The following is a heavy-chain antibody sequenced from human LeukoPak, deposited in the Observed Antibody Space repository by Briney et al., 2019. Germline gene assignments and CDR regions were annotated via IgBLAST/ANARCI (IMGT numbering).Heavy chain of an antibody. CDR3: ARRSISGNSWDYFDY. D-gene: IGHD4-23*01. V-gene: IGHV4-61*05. CDR2: MYYSGST. CDR1: GGSISSSSYY. Sequence: SETLSLTCTVSGGSISSSSYYWSWIRQPPGKGLEWIAFMYYSGSTNYNPSLKSRVTISVDTSKNHFSLKLSSVTAADTAVYYCARRSISGNSWDYFDYWGQGTLVTVSS. J-gene: IGHJ4*02.